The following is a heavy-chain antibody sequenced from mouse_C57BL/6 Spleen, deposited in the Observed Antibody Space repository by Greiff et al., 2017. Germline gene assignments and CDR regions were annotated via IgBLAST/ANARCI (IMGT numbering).Heavy chain of an antibody. CDR2: IDPSDSYT. V-gene: IGHV1-69*01. D-gene: IGHD2-5*01. CDR3: ARFYSKGGYYAMDY. J-gene: IGHJ4*01. Sequence: QVQLQQPGAELVMPGASVKLSCKASGYTFTSYWMHWVKQRPGQGLEWIGEIDPSDSYTNYNQKFKGKSTLTVDKSSSTAYMQLSSLTSEDSAVYYCARFYSKGGYYAMDYWGQGTSVTVSS. CDR1: GYTFTSYW.